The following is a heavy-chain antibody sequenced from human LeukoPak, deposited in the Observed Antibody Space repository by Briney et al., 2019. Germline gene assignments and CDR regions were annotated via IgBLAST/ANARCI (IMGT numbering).Heavy chain of an antibody. CDR3: AGEGITIFGVAFDY. CDR2: IYTSGST. Sequence: MASQTLSLTCTVSGGSISSGSYYWSWLRQPAGKGLEWIGRIYTSGSTNYNPSLKSRVTISVDTSKNQFSLKLSSVTAADTAVYYCAGEGITIFGVAFDYWGQGTLVTVSS. CDR1: GGSISSGSYY. D-gene: IGHD3-3*01. J-gene: IGHJ4*02. V-gene: IGHV4-61*02.